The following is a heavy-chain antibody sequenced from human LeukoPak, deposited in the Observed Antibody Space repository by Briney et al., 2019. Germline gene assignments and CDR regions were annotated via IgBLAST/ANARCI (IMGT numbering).Heavy chain of an antibody. J-gene: IGHJ6*02. Sequence: ASVKVSCKASGGTFSSYAISWVRQAPGQGLEWMGRIIPILGIANYAQKFQGRVTITADKSTSTAYMELSSLRSEDTAVYYCARDSVESWSYGMDVWGQGTTVTVSS. V-gene: IGHV1-69*04. CDR1: GGTFSSYA. CDR2: IIPILGIA. CDR3: ARDSVESWSYGMDV. D-gene: IGHD3-10*01.